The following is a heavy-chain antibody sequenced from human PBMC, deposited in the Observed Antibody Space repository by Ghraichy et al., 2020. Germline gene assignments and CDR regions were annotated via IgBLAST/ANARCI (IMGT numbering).Heavy chain of an antibody. D-gene: IGHD3-22*01. J-gene: IGHJ4*02. Sequence: GSLRLSCAASGFTFSSYPMSWVRQAPGKGLEWVSTISGSGGSTYYADSVKGRFTISRDNSKNTLHLQINSLRAEDTAVYYCAKGHYHDSSGYLYYFDYWGQGTLVTVSS. CDR2: ISGSGGST. CDR1: GFTFSSYP. CDR3: AKGHYHDSSGYLYYFDY. V-gene: IGHV3-23*01.